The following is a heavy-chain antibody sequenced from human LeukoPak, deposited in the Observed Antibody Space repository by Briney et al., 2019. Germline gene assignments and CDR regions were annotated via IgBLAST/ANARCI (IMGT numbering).Heavy chain of an antibody. CDR1: GGSISSSSYY. CDR3: ARIHYGDLLPDY. V-gene: IGHV4-39*01. CDR2: IYYSGST. Sequence: SETLSLTCTVSGGSISSSSYYWGWIRQPPGKGPEWIGSIYYSGSTYYNPSLRGRVTISVDTSKNQFSLKLSSVTAADTAVYYCARIHYGDLLPDYWGQGTLVTVSS. D-gene: IGHD4-17*01. J-gene: IGHJ4*02.